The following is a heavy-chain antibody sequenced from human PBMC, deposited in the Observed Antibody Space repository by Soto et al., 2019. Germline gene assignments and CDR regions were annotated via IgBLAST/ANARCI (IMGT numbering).Heavy chain of an antibody. CDR2: IVVGSGNT. Sequence: GASVKVSCKASGFTFTSSAVQWVRQARGQRLEWIGWIVVGSGNTNYAQKFQERVTITRDMSTSTAYMELSSLRSEDTAVYYCAAEGCSSTSCYGDYYGMDVWGQGTPVTVSS. V-gene: IGHV1-58*01. D-gene: IGHD2-2*01. CDR3: AAEGCSSTSCYGDYYGMDV. J-gene: IGHJ6*02. CDR1: GFTFTSSA.